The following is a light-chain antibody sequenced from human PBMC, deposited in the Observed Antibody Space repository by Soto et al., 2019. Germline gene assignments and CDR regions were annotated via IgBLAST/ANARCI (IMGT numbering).Light chain of an antibody. CDR2: DVN. J-gene: IGLJ1*01. V-gene: IGLV2-14*03. Sequence: QSALTQPASVSGSPGQSITILCTGTSSDVGGYNYVSWYQHHPGKAPKLMIYDVNHRPSGVSKRFSGSKSGNTASLTISGLQADDEADYFCSSYTSCTTPYVLGTGTKVTVL. CDR1: SSDVGGYNY. CDR3: SSYTSCTTPYV.